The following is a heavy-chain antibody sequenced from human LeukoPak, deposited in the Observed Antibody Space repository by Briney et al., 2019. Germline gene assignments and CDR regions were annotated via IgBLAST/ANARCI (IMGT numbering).Heavy chain of an antibody. CDR2: IYHSGST. D-gene: IGHD5-18*01. Sequence: PSETLSLTCTVSGGSISSGGYYWSWFRQPPGKGLEWIGYIYHSGSTYYNPSLKSRVTISVDRSKNQFSLKLSSVTAADTAVYYCARAHSYGYYYYYMDVWGKGTTVTVSS. J-gene: IGHJ6*03. V-gene: IGHV4-30-2*01. CDR1: GGSISSGGYY. CDR3: ARAHSYGYYYYYMDV.